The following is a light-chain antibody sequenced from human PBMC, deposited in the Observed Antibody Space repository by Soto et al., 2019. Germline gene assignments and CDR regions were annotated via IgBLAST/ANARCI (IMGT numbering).Light chain of an antibody. V-gene: IGKV1-5*01. J-gene: IGKJ1*01. CDR2: DAS. CDR1: QSISSW. Sequence: DIQMTQSPSTLSASVEDRVTITCRASQSISSWLAWYQQKPGKAPKLLIYDASSLESGVPSRFSGSGSGTEFTLTISSLQPDDFATYYCQQYNSYSWTFGQGTKAEIK. CDR3: QQYNSYSWT.